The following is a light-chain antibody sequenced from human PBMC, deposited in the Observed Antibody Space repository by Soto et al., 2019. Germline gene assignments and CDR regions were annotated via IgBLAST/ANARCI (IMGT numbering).Light chain of an antibody. CDR1: TGHSSYA. CDR2: LNSDGSH. CDR3: QTWGTGTVV. J-gene: IGLJ2*01. Sequence: QPVLTQSPSASASLRASVKLTCTLSTGHSSYAIAWHQQQPEKGPRYLMKLNSDGSHSKGDGIPDRYSGSSSGAERYLTISSRQSEEEADYYCQTWGTGTVVFGGGTKLTVL. V-gene: IGLV4-69*01.